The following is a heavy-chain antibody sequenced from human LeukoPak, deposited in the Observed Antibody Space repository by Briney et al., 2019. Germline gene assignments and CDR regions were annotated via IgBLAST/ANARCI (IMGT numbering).Heavy chain of an antibody. CDR1: GFTFSSYV. CDR2: ISGSGGST. V-gene: IGHV3-23*01. J-gene: IGHJ4*02. Sequence: GGSLRLSCAASGFTFSSYVMSWVRQAPGKGLEWVSAISGSGGSTYYADSVKGRFTISRDNTMNSLYLQMNSLRAEDTAVYYCARGLSGYYKAPDYWGQGTLVTVSS. CDR3: ARGLSGYYKAPDY. D-gene: IGHD3-9*01.